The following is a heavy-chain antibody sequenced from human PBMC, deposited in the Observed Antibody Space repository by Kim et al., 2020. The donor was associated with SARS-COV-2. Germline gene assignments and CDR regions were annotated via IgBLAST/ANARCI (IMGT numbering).Heavy chain of an antibody. J-gene: IGHJ4*02. Sequence: SVKGRFTISRDNAKNSLYLQMNSLRAEDTAVYYCASRVYYYDSSGYYYGYWGQGTLVTVSS. V-gene: IGHV3-11*04. CDR3: ASRVYYYDSSGYYYGY. D-gene: IGHD3-22*01.